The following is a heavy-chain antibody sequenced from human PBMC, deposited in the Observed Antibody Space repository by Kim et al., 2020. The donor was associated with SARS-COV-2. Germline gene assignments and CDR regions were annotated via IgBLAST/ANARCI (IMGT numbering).Heavy chain of an antibody. Sequence: PSLKSRVTISVDTYKNQCSRKLSSATAADTAVYYCARQVSTEYSNGQEFDYWGRGTLVTVSS. J-gene: IGHJ4*02. D-gene: IGHD3-22*01. V-gene: IGHV4-39*01. CDR3: ARQVSTEYSNGQEFDY.